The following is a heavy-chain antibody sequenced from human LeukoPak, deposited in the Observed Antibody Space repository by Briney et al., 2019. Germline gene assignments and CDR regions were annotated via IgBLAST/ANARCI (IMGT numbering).Heavy chain of an antibody. V-gene: IGHV7-4-1*02. CDR1: GYTFTSYA. J-gene: IGHJ4*02. CDR3: ARADIVATQRLYYFDY. CDR2: INTNTGNP. D-gene: IGHD5-12*01. Sequence: ASVKVSCKASGYTFTSYAMNWVRQAPGQGLEWMGWINTNTGNPTYAQGFTGRFVFSLDTSVSTAYLQISSLKAEDTAVYYCARADIVATQRLYYFDYWGQGTLVTVSS.